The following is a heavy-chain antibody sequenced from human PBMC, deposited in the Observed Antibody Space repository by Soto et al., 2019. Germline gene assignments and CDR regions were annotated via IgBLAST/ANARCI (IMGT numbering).Heavy chain of an antibody. V-gene: IGHV1-69*13. D-gene: IGHD3-10*01. CDR1: GGTFSSYA. CDR3: ARDPLSYGSGSYYTEFYYYYGMDV. CDR2: IIPIFGTA. Sequence: ASVKLFCKDSGGTFSSYAISWVRQAPGQGLEWMGGIIPIFGTANYAQKFQGRVTITADESTSTAYMELSSLRSEDTAVYYCARDPLSYGSGSYYTEFYYYYGMDVWGQGTTVTVSS. J-gene: IGHJ6*02.